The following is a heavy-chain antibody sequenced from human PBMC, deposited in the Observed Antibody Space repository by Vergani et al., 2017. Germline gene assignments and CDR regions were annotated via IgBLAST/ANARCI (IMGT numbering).Heavy chain of an antibody. CDR1: GGSISSSNYY. D-gene: IGHD1-26*01. J-gene: IGHJ4*02. V-gene: IGHV4-39*07. CDR3: ARDPKGATHDY. CDR2: IYYSGKT. Sequence: QLQLQESGPGLVKPSETLSLTCTVSGGSISSSNYYWGWIRQPPGKGLGWIGNIYYSGKTYYNPSLESRVTISVDTSKNQFSLKLSAVTAADPAVYYCARDPKGATHDYWGQGTLVTVSS.